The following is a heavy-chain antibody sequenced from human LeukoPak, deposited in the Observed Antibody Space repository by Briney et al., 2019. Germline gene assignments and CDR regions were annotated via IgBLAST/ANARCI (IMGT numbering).Heavy chain of an antibody. CDR3: ARGWFGELWLDY. V-gene: IGHV3-30-3*01. Sequence: GGSLRLSCAASGFTFSSYAMHWVRQAPGKGLEWVAVISYDGSNKYYADSVKGRFTISRDNSKNTLYLQMNSLRAEDTAVYYCARGWFGELWLDYWGQGTLVTVSS. CDR2: ISYDGSNK. D-gene: IGHD3-10*01. CDR1: GFTFSSYA. J-gene: IGHJ4*02.